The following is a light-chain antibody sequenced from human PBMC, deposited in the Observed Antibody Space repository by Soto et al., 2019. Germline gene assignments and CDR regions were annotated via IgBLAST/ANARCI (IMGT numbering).Light chain of an antibody. CDR3: QQYYSTPGT. Sequence: DIVMTQSPDSLAVSLGERATINCKSSQSVLYSSNNKNYLAWYQQKPGQPPKLLIYWASTRESGVPDRFSGSESGTDFTLTISSLQAEDVAVYYCQQYYSTPGTFGQGTKLEIK. CDR1: QSVLYSSNNKNY. CDR2: WAS. J-gene: IGKJ2*01. V-gene: IGKV4-1*01.